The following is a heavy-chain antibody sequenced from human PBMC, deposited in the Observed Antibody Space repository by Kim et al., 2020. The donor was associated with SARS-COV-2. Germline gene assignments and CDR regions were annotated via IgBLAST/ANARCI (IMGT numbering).Heavy chain of an antibody. CDR3: AKDPGITHSSWYFNL. Sequence: GGSLRLSCAASGFTFSSYAMSWVRQAPGKGLEWVSAISGSGGSTYYADSVKGRFTISRDNSKNTLYLQMNSLRAEDTAVYYCAKDPGITHSSWYFNLWGRGTLVTVSS. V-gene: IGHV3-23*01. CDR1: GFTFSSYA. CDR2: ISGSGGST. D-gene: IGHD3-10*01. J-gene: IGHJ2*01.